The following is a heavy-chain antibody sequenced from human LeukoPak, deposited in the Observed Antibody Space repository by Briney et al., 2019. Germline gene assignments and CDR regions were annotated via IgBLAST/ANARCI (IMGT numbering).Heavy chain of an antibody. CDR1: GFTFSSYA. CDR3: TALIQDSSGWYVPY. V-gene: IGHV3-23*01. J-gene: IGHJ4*02. D-gene: IGHD6-19*01. Sequence: PGGSLRLSCAASGFTFSSYAMSWVRQAPGKGLEWVSAISGSGGSTYYADSVKGRFTISRDNSKNTLYLQMNSLKTEDTAVYYCTALIQDSSGWYVPYWGQGTLVTVSS. CDR2: ISGSGGST.